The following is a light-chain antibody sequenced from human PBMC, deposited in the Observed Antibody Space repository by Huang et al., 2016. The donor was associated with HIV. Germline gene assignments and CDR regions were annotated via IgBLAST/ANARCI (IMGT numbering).Light chain of an antibody. CDR2: DAS. Sequence: EIVLTQSPATLSLSPGERVTLSCRASQSVFSYLAWYQQKPGQAPRLLIYDASNRATGTDFTLTISSLEPEDFAVYYCQQRNNWPLTFGPGTKVDIK. CDR1: QSVFSY. V-gene: IGKV3-11*01. J-gene: IGKJ3*01. CDR3: QQRNNWPLT.